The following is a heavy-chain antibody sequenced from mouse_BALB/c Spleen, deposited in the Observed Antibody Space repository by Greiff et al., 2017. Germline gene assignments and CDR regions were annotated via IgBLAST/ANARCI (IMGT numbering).Heavy chain of an antibody. Sequence: EVKLQESGGGLVQPAGSRKLSCAASGFTFSSFGMHWVRQAPEKGLEWVAYISSGSSTIYYADTVKGRFTISRDNPKNTLFLQMTSLRSEDTAMYYCARSSTMITTLYFDVWGAGTTVTVSS. V-gene: IGHV5-17*02. D-gene: IGHD2-4*01. CDR3: ARSSTMITTLYFDV. CDR1: GFTFSSFG. CDR2: ISSGSSTI. J-gene: IGHJ1*01.